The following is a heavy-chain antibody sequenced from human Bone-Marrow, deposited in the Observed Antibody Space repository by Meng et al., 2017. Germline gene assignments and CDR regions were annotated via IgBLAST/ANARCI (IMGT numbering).Heavy chain of an antibody. V-gene: IGHV1-8*01. Sequence: ASVKVSCKASGYTFTSYDINWVRQATGQGLEWMGWMNPNSGNTGYAQKFQGRVTMTRNTSISTAYMELSRLRSDDTAVYYCATTRCSSTSCLPTYYYYGMDVWGQGTTVTVSS. CDR2: MNPNSGNT. CDR1: GYTFTSYD. J-gene: IGHJ6*02. CDR3: ATTRCSSTSCLPTYYYYGMDV. D-gene: IGHD2-2*01.